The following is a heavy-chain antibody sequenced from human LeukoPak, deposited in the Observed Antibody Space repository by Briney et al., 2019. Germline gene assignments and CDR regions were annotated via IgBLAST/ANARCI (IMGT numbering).Heavy chain of an antibody. CDR1: GGSISSYY. Sequence: SETLSLTCTVSGGSISSYYWSWIRQPPGKGLEWIGYIYYSGSTNYNPSLKSRVTISVDTSKNQFSLKLSSVTAADTAVYYCARGLAAAGTPPFDYWGQGTLVTVSS. D-gene: IGHD6-13*01. CDR3: ARGLAAAGTPPFDY. CDR2: IYYSGST. J-gene: IGHJ4*02. V-gene: IGHV4-59*01.